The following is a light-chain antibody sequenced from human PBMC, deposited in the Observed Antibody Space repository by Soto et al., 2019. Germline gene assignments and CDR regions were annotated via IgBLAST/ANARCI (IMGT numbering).Light chain of an antibody. CDR2: DAS. Sequence: DIQMTQSPSTLSASVGDRVTITCRASQRISSWLAWYQQQPGKAPKLLIYDASSLESGVPSRFSGSGSGTEFTLTISSLQPDDFATYYCQQYNSYSTFGQGTKVEIK. CDR3: QQYNSYST. J-gene: IGKJ1*01. CDR1: QRISSW. V-gene: IGKV1-5*01.